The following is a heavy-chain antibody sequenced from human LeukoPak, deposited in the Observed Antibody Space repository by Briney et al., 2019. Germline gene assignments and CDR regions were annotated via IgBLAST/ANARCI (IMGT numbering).Heavy chain of an antibody. V-gene: IGHV5-51*01. CDR3: ARTGYSSGWYGGFDY. Sequence: GESLKISCKASGYTFTTYWIGWVRQMPGKGLELMGIIYPGDSDTRYSPSFQGQVTISADKSISTAYLLWSSLKASDVAMYYCARTGYSSGWYGGFDYWGQGTLVTVSS. J-gene: IGHJ4*02. CDR1: GYTFTTYW. CDR2: IYPGDSDT. D-gene: IGHD6-19*01.